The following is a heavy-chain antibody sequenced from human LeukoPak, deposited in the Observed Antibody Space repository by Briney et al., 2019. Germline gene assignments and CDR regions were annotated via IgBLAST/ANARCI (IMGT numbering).Heavy chain of an antibody. CDR1: GFTFSDYY. V-gene: IGHV3-11*01. Sequence: KAGGSLRLSCAASGFTFSDYYMSWIRQAPGKGLEWVSYISSSGSTTYYADSVKGRFTISRDNAKNSLSLQMNSLRGEDTAVYYCARGGDFWSGYHFDYWGQGTLVTVSS. CDR2: ISSSGSTT. D-gene: IGHD3-3*01. J-gene: IGHJ4*02. CDR3: ARGGDFWSGYHFDY.